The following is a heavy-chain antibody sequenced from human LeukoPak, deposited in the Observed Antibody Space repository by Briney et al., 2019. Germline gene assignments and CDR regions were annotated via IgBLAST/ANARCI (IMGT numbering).Heavy chain of an antibody. CDR3: AKYYGDYYYYFYMNV. J-gene: IGHJ6*03. V-gene: IGHV1-18*01. Sequence: GASVKVSCKASGYTFTSYGISWVRQAPGQGLEWMGWISAYNGNTNYAQKLQGRVTMTTDTSTSTAYMELRSLRSDDTAVYYCAKYYGDYYYYFYMNVWGKGTTVTVSS. D-gene: IGHD4-17*01. CDR2: ISAYNGNT. CDR1: GYTFTSYG.